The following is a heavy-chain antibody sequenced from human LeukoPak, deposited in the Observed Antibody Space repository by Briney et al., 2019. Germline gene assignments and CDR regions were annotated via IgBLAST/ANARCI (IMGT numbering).Heavy chain of an antibody. CDR3: AREGGSCSGGSCHSLMEVYWFDP. CDR1: GDSVSSNSAA. D-gene: IGHD2-15*01. J-gene: IGHJ5*02. CDR2: TYYRSKWYN. Sequence: SQTLSLTCAISGDSVSSNSAAWNWIRQSPSRGLEWLGRTYYRSKWYNDYAVSVKSRITINPDTSKNQFSLQLNSVTPEDTAVYYCAREGGSCSGGSCHSLMEVYWFDPWGQGTLVTVSS. V-gene: IGHV6-1*01.